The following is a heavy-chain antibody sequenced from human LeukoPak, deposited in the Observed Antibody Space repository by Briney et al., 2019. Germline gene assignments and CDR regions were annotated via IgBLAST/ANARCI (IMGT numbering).Heavy chain of an antibody. J-gene: IGHJ4*02. Sequence: SETLSLTCAVYGGSFSGYYWSWIRQPPGKGLEWIGEINHSGSTNYNPSLKSRVTISVDTSKNQFSLKLSSVTAADTAVYYCARETVLRYFDWFRGQGTLVTVSS. D-gene: IGHD3-9*01. CDR3: ARETVLRYFDWF. CDR1: GGSFSGYY. V-gene: IGHV4-34*01. CDR2: INHSGST.